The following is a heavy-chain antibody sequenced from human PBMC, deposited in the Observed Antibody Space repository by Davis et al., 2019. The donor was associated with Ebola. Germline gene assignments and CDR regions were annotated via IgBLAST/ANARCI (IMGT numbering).Heavy chain of an antibody. J-gene: IGHJ3*02. CDR2: IYYSGTT. D-gene: IGHD2-8*02. CDR1: GGSISSYY. Sequence: PSETLSLTCTVSGGSISSYYWSWIRQPPGKGLEWIGYIYYSGTTNYNPSLKSRVTISVDTSKNQFSLKLSSVTAADTAVYYCARDNVVYVSAFDIWGQGTMVTVSS. CDR3: ARDNVVYVSAFDI. V-gene: IGHV4-59*12.